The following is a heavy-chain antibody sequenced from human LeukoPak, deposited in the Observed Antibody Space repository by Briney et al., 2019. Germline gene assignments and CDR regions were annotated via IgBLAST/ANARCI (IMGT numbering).Heavy chain of an antibody. Sequence: GGSLRLSCAASGFTFSGSAMHWVRQASGKGLEWVGRIRSKANSYATAYAASVKGRFTISRDDSKNTAYLQMNSLKTEDTAVYYCTHSSSWYGGSYYYYYMDVWGKGTTVTVSS. CDR1: GFTFSGSA. D-gene: IGHD6-13*01. CDR3: THSSSWYGGSYYYYYMDV. V-gene: IGHV3-73*01. CDR2: IRSKANSYAT. J-gene: IGHJ6*03.